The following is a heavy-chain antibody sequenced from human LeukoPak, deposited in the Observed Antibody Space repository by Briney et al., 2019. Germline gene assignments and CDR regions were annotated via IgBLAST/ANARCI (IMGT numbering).Heavy chain of an antibody. CDR1: GYSFTSYW. Sequence: GESLKISCKGSGYSFTSYWIGWVRQMPGKGLEWMGIIYPGDSDTRYSPSFQGQVTISADKSISTAYLQWSSLKASDTAMYYCASADYDYGDYASFDYWGQGTLVTVSS. J-gene: IGHJ4*02. CDR2: IYPGDSDT. CDR3: ASADYDYGDYASFDY. D-gene: IGHD4-17*01. V-gene: IGHV5-51*01.